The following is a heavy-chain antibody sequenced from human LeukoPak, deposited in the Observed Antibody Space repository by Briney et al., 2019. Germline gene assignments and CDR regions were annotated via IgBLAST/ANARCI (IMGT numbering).Heavy chain of an antibody. CDR3: ARGGYYGSGNDFRFDP. Sequence: SETLSLTCTVSGYSISSGYYWGWIRQPPGKGLEWIGSIYHSGSTNYNPSLKSRVTISVETSKNQFSLKLKSVTAADTAVYYCARGGYYGSGNDFRFDPWGQGTLVTVSS. CDR2: IYHSGST. CDR1: GYSISSGYY. D-gene: IGHD3-10*01. J-gene: IGHJ5*02. V-gene: IGHV4-38-2*02.